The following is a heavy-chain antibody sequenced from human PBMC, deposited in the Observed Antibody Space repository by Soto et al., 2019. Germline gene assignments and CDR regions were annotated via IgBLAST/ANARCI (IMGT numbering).Heavy chain of an antibody. D-gene: IGHD3-3*01. Sequence: PGGSLRLSCAASGFTFSDYYMSWIRQAPGKGLEWVSYISGSSSYTNYADSVKGRFTISRDNAKNSLYLQMNSLRAEDTAVYYCARDSKPGYYDFWSGYYRPPPVYGMDVWGQGTTVTVSS. CDR1: GFTFSDYY. CDR2: ISGSSSYT. V-gene: IGHV3-11*06. CDR3: ARDSKPGYYDFWSGYYRPPPVYGMDV. J-gene: IGHJ6*02.